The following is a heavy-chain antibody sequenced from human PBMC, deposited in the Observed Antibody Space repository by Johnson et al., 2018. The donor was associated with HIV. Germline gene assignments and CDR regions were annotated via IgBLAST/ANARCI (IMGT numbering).Heavy chain of an antibody. J-gene: IGHJ3*02. CDR3: ARGLGAAAGAFDI. D-gene: IGHD6-13*01. CDR1: GFTFSSYA. Sequence: QVQVVESGGGVVQPGRSLRLSCAASGFTFSSYAMHWVRQAPGKGLEWVAVISYDGSNKYYADSVKGRFTISRDNSKNTLYLQMNSLRAEDTAVYYCARGLGAAAGAFDIWGQGTMVTVSS. CDR2: ISYDGSNK. V-gene: IGHV3-30-3*01.